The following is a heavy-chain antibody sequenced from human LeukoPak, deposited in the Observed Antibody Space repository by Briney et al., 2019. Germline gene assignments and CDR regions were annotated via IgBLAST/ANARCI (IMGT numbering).Heavy chain of an antibody. V-gene: IGHV7-4-1*02. CDR1: GYTFTSYA. CDR3: ARGVVLRYFDWLALVSGMRY. Sequence: GASVNVSCKASGYTFTSYAMNWVRQAPGQGLEWMGWINTNTGNPTYAHGFTGRFVFSLDTSVSTAYLQISSLKAEDTAVYYCARGVVLRYFDWLALVSGMRYWGQGTLVTVSS. CDR2: INTNTGNP. D-gene: IGHD3-9*01. J-gene: IGHJ4*02.